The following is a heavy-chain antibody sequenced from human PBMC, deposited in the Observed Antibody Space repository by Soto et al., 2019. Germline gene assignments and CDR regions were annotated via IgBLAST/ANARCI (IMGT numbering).Heavy chain of an antibody. D-gene: IGHD6-6*01. J-gene: IGHJ4*02. CDR1: GFTFSNYA. V-gene: IGHV3-23*01. Sequence: PGGSLRLSCAGSGFTFSNYAMSWVRQAPGKGLEWVSAISSAVNTYYADSVKGRSTISRDNSKNTLSLQMNSLRAEDTAVYYCAKQVRDGTSSPYYFDYWGQGTLVTVSS. CDR2: ISSAVNT. CDR3: AKQVRDGTSSPYYFDY.